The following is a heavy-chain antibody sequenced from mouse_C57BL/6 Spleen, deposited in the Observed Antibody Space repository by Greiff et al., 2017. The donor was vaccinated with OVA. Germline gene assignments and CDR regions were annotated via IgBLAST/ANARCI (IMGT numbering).Heavy chain of an antibody. CDR1: GYAFTNYL. CDR2: INPGSGGT. V-gene: IGHV1-54*01. Sequence: QVHVKQSGAELVRPGTSVKVSCKASGYAFTNYLIEWVKQRPGQGLEWIGVINPGSGGTNYNEKFKGKATLTADKSSSTAYMQLSSLTSEDSAVYFCARGNYYGSSYGFDYWGQGTTLTVSS. J-gene: IGHJ2*01. CDR3: ARGNYYGSSYGFDY. D-gene: IGHD1-1*01.